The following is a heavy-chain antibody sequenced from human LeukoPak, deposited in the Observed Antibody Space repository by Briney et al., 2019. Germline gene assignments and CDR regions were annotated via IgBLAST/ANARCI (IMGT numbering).Heavy chain of an antibody. V-gene: IGHV4-4*07. D-gene: IGHD3-22*01. J-gene: IGHJ4*02. Sequence: PSETLSLTCTVSGGSISSYYWSWIRQPAGEGLEWIGRIYTSGSTNYNPSLKSRVTMSVDTSKNQFSLKLSSVTAADTAVYYCARDDGYDSSGYYFDYWGQGTLVTVSS. CDR3: ARDDGYDSSGYYFDY. CDR1: GGSISSYY. CDR2: IYTSGST.